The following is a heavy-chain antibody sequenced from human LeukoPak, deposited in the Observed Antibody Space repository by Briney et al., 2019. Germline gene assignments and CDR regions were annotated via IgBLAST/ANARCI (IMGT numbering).Heavy chain of an antibody. D-gene: IGHD6-13*01. CDR3: AKDSDELITAAYNWFDP. Sequence: GGSLRLSCAASGFTFSSYEMNWVRQAPGKGLEWVSGISGSGGSTYYADSVKGRFTISRDNSKNTLYLQMNSLRAEDTAVYYCAKDSDELITAAYNWFDPWGQGTLVTVSS. CDR2: ISGSGGST. CDR1: GFTFSSYE. J-gene: IGHJ5*02. V-gene: IGHV3-23*01.